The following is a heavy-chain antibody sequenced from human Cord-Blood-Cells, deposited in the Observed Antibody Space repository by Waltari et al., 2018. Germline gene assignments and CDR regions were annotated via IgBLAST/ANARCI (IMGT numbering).Heavy chain of an antibody. CDR2: IYYSGST. CDR1: GGSIRRGGYY. V-gene: IGHV4-31*03. J-gene: IGHJ2*01. Sequence: QVQLQESGPGLVKPSQTLSLTCTVSGGSIRRGGYYWSWIRQHPGKGLEWIGYIYYSGSTYYNPSLKSRVTISVDTSKNQFSLKLSSVTAADTAVYYCASSRSLYWYFDLWGRGTLVTVSS. CDR3: ASSRSLYWYFDL.